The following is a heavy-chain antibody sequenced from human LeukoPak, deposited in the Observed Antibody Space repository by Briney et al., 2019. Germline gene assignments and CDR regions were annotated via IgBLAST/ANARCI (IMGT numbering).Heavy chain of an antibody. V-gene: IGHV4-39*01. CDR2: IYHSGST. J-gene: IGHJ4*02. Sequence: SETLSLTCTVSGGSISSGDYYWSWIRQPPGKGLEWIGSIYHSGSTYYNPSLKSRVTISVDTSKNQFSLKLSSVTAADTAVYYCARHVSPGSYEDYWGQGTLVTVSS. CDR1: GGSISSGDYY. CDR3: ARHVSPGSYEDY. D-gene: IGHD1-26*01.